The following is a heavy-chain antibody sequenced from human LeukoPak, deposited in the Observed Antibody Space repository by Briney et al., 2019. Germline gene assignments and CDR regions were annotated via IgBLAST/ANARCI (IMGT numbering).Heavy chain of an antibody. Sequence: PSETLSLTCAVYGGSFSDYYWNWIRQSPGKGLEWIGEINHSGSTNYNPSLKSRVTISVDTSKNQFSLKLSSVTAADTAVYYCASRQGYSYGPRDYWGQGTLVTVSS. J-gene: IGHJ4*02. V-gene: IGHV4-34*01. CDR2: INHSGST. CDR1: GGSFSDYY. D-gene: IGHD5-18*01. CDR3: ASRQGYSYGPRDY.